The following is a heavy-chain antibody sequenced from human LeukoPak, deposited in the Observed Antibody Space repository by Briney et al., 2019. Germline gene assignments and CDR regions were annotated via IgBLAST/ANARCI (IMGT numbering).Heavy chain of an antibody. V-gene: IGHV3-9*01. CDR1: GFTFDDYA. CDR2: ISWNSGSI. Sequence: AGRSLRLSCAASGFTFDDYAMHWVRQAPGKGLEWVSGISWNSGSIGYADSVKGRFTISRDNAKNSLYLQMNSLRAEDTAVYYCARFAYYYDSSATSGSFDIWGQGTMVTVSS. CDR3: ARFAYYYDSSATSGSFDI. J-gene: IGHJ3*02. D-gene: IGHD3-22*01.